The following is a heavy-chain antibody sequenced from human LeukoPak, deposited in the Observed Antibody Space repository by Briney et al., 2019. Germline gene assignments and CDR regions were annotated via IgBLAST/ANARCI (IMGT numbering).Heavy chain of an antibody. CDR3: ARGTHGDY. D-gene: IGHD3/OR15-3a*01. Sequence: SGTLSLTCTVSGVSISSYYWSWIRQPPGKGLEWIGYIYYSGSTNYNPSLKSRVTISVDTSKNQFSLKLNSVIAADTAVYYCARGTHGDYWGQGTLVTVSS. V-gene: IGHV4-59*01. J-gene: IGHJ4*02. CDR2: IYYSGST. CDR1: GVSISSYY.